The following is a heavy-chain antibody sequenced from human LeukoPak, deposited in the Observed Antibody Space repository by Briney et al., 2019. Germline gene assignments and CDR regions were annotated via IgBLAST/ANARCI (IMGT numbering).Heavy chain of an antibody. CDR1: GGSISSSSYY. D-gene: IGHD6-13*01. V-gene: IGHV4-39*07. CDR2: IYYSGST. J-gene: IGHJ4*02. CDR3: ARDLQEYSSWYDY. Sequence: SETLSLTCTVSGGSISSSSYYWGWIRQPPGKGLEWIGSIYYSGSTYYNPSLKSRVTISVDTSKNQFSLKLSSVTAADTPVYYCARDLQEYSSWYDYWGQGTLVTVSS.